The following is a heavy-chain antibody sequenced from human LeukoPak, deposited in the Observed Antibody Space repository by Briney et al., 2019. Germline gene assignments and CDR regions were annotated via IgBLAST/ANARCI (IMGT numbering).Heavy chain of an antibody. CDR3: ARDEYYYDSSGYLTLVY. V-gene: IGHV4-39*07. Sequence: SETLSLTCTVSGGSIITNSYYWGWIRQPPGKGLEWIGSISYSGSTHYNPSLKSRVTMSVDTSKNQFSLKLSSVTAADTAVYYCARDEYYYDSSGYLTLVYWGQGTLVTVSS. CDR2: ISYSGST. D-gene: IGHD3-22*01. CDR1: GGSIITNSYY. J-gene: IGHJ4*02.